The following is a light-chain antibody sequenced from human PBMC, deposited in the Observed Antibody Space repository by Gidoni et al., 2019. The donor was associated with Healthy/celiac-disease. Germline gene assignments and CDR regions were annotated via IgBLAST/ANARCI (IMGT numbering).Light chain of an antibody. CDR3: QQSYSTPLT. J-gene: IGKJ4*01. CDR2: AAS. Sequence: DIQMTQSPSSLSASVGDRVTNTCRASQSISSYLNWYQQKPGKAPKLLIYAASSLQSGVPSRFSGSGSGTDCTLTISSLQPEDFATYYCQQSYSTPLTFGGGTKVEIK. V-gene: IGKV1-39*01. CDR1: QSISSY.